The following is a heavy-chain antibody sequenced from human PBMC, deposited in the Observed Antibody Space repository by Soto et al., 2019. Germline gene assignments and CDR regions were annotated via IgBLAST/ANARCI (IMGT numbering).Heavy chain of an antibody. Sequence: SETLSLTCTVYGGSISSGGYYWSWIRQHPGKGLEWIGYIYYSGSTYYNPSLKSRVTISVDTSKNQFSLKLSSVTAADTAVYYCARAARGSGYYMNYYYYYGMDVWGQGTTVTVSS. V-gene: IGHV4-31*03. CDR3: ARAARGSGYYMNYYYYYGMDV. CDR1: GGSISSGGYY. CDR2: IYYSGST. D-gene: IGHD3-3*01. J-gene: IGHJ6*02.